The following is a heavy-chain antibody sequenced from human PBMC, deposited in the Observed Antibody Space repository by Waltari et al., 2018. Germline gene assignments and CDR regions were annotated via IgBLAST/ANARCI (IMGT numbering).Heavy chain of an antibody. CDR2: IIPIFGTA. Sequence: QVQLVQSGAEVKKPGSSVKVSCKASGGTFSSYAISWVRQAPGQGLEWMGGIIPIFGTANYAQKFQGRVTITADESTSTAYMELSSLRSEDTAVYYCASSSPVVGATGYDSYSDLWGRGTLVTVSS. CDR3: ASSSPVVGATGYDSYSDL. CDR1: GGTFSSYA. D-gene: IGHD1-26*01. V-gene: IGHV1-69*01. J-gene: IGHJ2*01.